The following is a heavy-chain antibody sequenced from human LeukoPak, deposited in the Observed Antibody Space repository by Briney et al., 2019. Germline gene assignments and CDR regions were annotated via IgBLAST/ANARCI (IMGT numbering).Heavy chain of an antibody. Sequence: PGASLRLSCAASGFTFNSYAMSWVRQAPGKGLEWVSAISGSGGSTYYADSVKGRFTISRDNSKNTLYLQMNSLRAEDTAVYYCAKKYNPTYYYDSSGYWDAFDIWGQGTMVTVSS. CDR1: GFTFNSYA. V-gene: IGHV3-23*01. D-gene: IGHD3-22*01. CDR2: ISGSGGST. J-gene: IGHJ3*02. CDR3: AKKYNPTYYYDSSGYWDAFDI.